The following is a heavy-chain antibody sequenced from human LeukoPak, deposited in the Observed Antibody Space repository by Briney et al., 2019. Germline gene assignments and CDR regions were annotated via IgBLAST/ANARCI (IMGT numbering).Heavy chain of an antibody. J-gene: IGHJ4*02. D-gene: IGHD1-1*01. CDR3: AREGGRWNGDY. CDR1: GYTFISYY. CDR2: INPSGGST. Sequence: ASVKVSCKASGYTFISYYMHWVRQAPGQGLEWMGIINPSGGSTGYSQKFQGRVTMTRDMSTSTVYMELNSLRSEDTAVYYCAREGGRWNGDYWGQGTLVTVSS. V-gene: IGHV1-46*01.